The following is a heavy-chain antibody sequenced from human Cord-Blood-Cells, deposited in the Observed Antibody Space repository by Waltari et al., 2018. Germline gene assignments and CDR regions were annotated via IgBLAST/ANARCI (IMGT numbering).Heavy chain of an antibody. CDR1: GGSFSGYY. CDR2: INHIGST. Sequence: QVQLQQWGAGLLKPSETLSLTCAVYGGSFSGYYWSWIRQPPGKGLEGIGEINHIGSTNYNPSLTSLVTISVDTSKNQFSLKLSSVTAADPAVYYCARVLQRYFDLWGRGTLVTVSS. V-gene: IGHV4-34*01. J-gene: IGHJ2*01. CDR3: ARVLQRYFDL.